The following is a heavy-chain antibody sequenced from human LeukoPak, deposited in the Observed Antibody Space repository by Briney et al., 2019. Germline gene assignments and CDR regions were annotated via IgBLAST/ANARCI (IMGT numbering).Heavy chain of an antibody. Sequence: GESLKISCKGSGFRFTSYWIGWVRQLXXXXXXXVGVIYPRDSDTRYSPSFQGQVTISVDKSINTAYLQWSSLKASDTAIYYCARQGLRYLDWSVDSWGQGTLVTVSS. CDR3: ARQGLRYLDWSVDS. CDR1: GFRFTSYW. D-gene: IGHD3-3*01. V-gene: IGHV5-51*01. CDR2: IYPRDSDT. J-gene: IGHJ4*02.